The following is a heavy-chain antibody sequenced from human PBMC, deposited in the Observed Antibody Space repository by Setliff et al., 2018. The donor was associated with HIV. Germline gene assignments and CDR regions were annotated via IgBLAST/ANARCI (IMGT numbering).Heavy chain of an antibody. J-gene: IGHJ4*02. V-gene: IGHV3-64*02. Sequence: GGSLRLSCAASGFTLSTYTMHWVRQAPGKGLEYVSAISNNGGITYYGDSVKGRFTISRDNSKNTLYLQMGSLRPEDMAVYYCARAEQRYYGSGKGYYFDYWGPGTLVTVSS. CDR1: GFTLSTYT. D-gene: IGHD3-10*01. CDR2: ISNNGGIT. CDR3: ARAEQRYYGSGKGYYFDY.